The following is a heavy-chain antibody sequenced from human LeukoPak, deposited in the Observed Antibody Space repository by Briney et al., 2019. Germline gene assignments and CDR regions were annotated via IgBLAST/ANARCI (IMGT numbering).Heavy chain of an antibody. V-gene: IGHV3-74*01. D-gene: IGHD1-14*01. Sequence: QPGGSLRLSCAASGFTFSSYWMHWVRQAPGKGLVWVSHINSDGSSTSYADSVKGRFTISRDNAKNTLYLQMNSLRAEDTAVYYCATGQGHGMDVWGQGTTVTVSS. CDR3: ATGQGHGMDV. CDR2: INSDGSST. J-gene: IGHJ6*02. CDR1: GFTFSSYW.